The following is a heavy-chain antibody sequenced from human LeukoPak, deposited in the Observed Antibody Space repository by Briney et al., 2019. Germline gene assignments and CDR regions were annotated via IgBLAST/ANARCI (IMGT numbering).Heavy chain of an antibody. CDR3: ASVGATHYYYYMDV. J-gene: IGHJ6*03. V-gene: IGHV3-21*01. CDR1: GFTFSSYS. Sequence: GGSLRLSCAASGFTFSSYSMNWVRQAPGKGLEWVSSISSSGSYIYYADSVKGRFTISRDNAKNSLYLQMNSLRAEDTAVYYCASVGATHYYYYMDVWGKGTTVTVSS. D-gene: IGHD1-26*01. CDR2: ISSSGSYI.